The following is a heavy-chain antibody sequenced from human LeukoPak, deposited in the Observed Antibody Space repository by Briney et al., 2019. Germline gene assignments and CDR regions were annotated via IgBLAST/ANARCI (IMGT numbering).Heavy chain of an antibody. Sequence: ASVKVSCKASGYMFTNYYIHWVRQAPGQGPEWMGVINPSGGSTSYAEKFQGRVTMTRDTSTSTVYMELSSLRSDDTAVYYCARVPLGGSQLYSFDYWGQGTLVTVSS. CDR2: INPSGGST. CDR3: ARVPLGGSQLYSFDY. J-gene: IGHJ4*02. CDR1: GYMFTNYY. D-gene: IGHD1-26*01. V-gene: IGHV1-46*01.